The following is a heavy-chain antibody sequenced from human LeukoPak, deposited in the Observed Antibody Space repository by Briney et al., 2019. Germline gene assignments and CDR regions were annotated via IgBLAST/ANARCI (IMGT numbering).Heavy chain of an antibody. D-gene: IGHD3-10*01. CDR3: SKRWFGELTFDY. J-gene: IGHJ4*02. CDR1: GFTLSSFG. V-gene: IGHV3-23*01. CDR2: FSGSGGST. Sequence: PGGSLRLSCAPSGFTLSSFGMRWVPQAPGKGLECVSVFSGSGGSTFYADSVTGRFTISRDNSQNTVYLQMNSLRAEDTAVYYCSKRWFGELTFDYWGQGALVTVSS.